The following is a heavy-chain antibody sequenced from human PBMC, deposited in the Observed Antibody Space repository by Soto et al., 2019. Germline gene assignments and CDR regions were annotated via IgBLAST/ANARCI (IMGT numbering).Heavy chain of an antibody. Sequence: GGSLRLSCAASGFTFSSYAMHWVRQAPGKGLEWVAVISYDGSNKYYADSVKGRFTISRDNSKNTLYLQMNSLRAEDTAVYYCARDEMATPNLFDYWGQGTLVTVSS. CDR1: GFTFSSYA. CDR2: ISYDGSNK. D-gene: IGHD5-12*01. V-gene: IGHV3-30-3*01. J-gene: IGHJ4*02. CDR3: ARDEMATPNLFDY.